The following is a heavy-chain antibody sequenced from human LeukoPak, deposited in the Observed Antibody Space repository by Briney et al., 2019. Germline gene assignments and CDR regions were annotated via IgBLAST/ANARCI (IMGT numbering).Heavy chain of an antibody. CDR1: GCSISSYY. Sequence: SETLSLTCTVSGCSISSYYWSWLRQHPGKGLEWVGYIYCSGSTYYNPSLKSRVTISVDTSKNQFSLKLSSVTAADTAVYYYARESDGYCSGGSCYSWGQGTLVTVSS. CDR3: ARESDGYCSGGSCYS. D-gene: IGHD2-15*01. V-gene: IGHV4-59*06. J-gene: IGHJ4*02. CDR2: IYCSGST.